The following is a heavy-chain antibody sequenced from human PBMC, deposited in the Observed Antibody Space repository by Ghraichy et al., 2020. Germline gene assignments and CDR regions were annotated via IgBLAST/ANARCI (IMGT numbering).Heavy chain of an antibody. CDR1: GFSFSTYS. CDR3: AREMSYSSGYYYPDY. CDR2: ISRSGSLM. J-gene: IGHJ4*02. V-gene: IGHV3-48*02. Sequence: GGSLRLSCATSGFSFSTYSMNWVRLAPGKGLEWLSYISRSGSLMFYADSVKGRFTISRDNDKNSLSLQMNSLRDEDTAVYYCAREMSYSSGYYYPDYWGQGALVTVSS. D-gene: IGHD3-22*01.